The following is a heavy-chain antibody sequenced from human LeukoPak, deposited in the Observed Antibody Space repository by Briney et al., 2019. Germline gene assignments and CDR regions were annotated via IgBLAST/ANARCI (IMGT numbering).Heavy chain of an antibody. CDR2: ISGSGGST. CDR3: AKRPSGGGYYYYLDV. D-gene: IGHD3-16*01. Sequence: PGGSLRLSSAASGFTFSSYAMSWVRQAPGKGLEWVSAISGSGGSTYYADSVKGRFTISRDNSKNTLYLQMNSLRAEDTAVYYCAKRPSGGGYYYYLDVWGKGTTVTVSS. J-gene: IGHJ6*03. V-gene: IGHV3-23*01. CDR1: GFTFSSYA.